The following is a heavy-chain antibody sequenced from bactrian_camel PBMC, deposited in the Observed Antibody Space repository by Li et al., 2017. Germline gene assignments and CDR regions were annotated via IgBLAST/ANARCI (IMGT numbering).Heavy chain of an antibody. CDR2: IYGDGNSA. V-gene: IGHV3S6*01. D-gene: IGHD4*01. Sequence: VQLVESGGGRVRPGESLRLSCQTSGFVLKEYWMSWVRQAPGKDLEWVGSIYGDGNSAYYDDSVTGRFAISVDNAKNTLYLQMNSLKPEDTTMYYCMVTGDVYGSDLLGLWPGYCPTFGYYGKGTQVTVS. CDR1: GFVLKEYW. J-gene: IGHJ6*01. CDR3: MVTGDVYGSDLLGLWPGYCPTFGY.